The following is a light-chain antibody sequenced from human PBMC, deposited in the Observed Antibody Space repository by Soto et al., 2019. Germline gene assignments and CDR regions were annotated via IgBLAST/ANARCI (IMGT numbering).Light chain of an antibody. J-gene: IGKJ4*01. CDR3: QLYYSYPLP. V-gene: IGKV1-16*01. CDR1: QGISDY. CDR2: GAS. Sequence: DIQMTQSPSSLSASVGDRLTITCRASQGISDYLAWFQQRPGKAPKSLIYGASTVHSGVPSRFSGSGAGTHFTLTIISLPPEDFAIYYCQLYYSYPLPFGRGTKVEI.